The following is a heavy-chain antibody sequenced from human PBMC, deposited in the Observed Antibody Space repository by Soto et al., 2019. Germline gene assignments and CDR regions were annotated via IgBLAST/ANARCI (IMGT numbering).Heavy chain of an antibody. Sequence: SVKVSCKVSGYTLTELSMHWVRQAPGKGLEWMGGFDPEDGETIYAQKFQGRVTMTEDTSTDTAYMELSSLRSEDTAVYYCATDGRGIAALDYYYYGMDVWGQGTTVTVSS. D-gene: IGHD6-13*01. V-gene: IGHV1-24*01. CDR2: FDPEDGET. J-gene: IGHJ6*02. CDR3: ATDGRGIAALDYYYYGMDV. CDR1: GYTLTELS.